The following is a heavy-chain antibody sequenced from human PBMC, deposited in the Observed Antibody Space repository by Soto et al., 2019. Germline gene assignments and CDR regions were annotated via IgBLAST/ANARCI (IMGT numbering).Heavy chain of an antibody. D-gene: IGHD6-13*01. J-gene: IGHJ6*02. CDR1: GFTFSSYG. CDR2: ISYDGSNK. V-gene: IGHV3-30*18. CDR3: AKSGQRSGYSSSWKSDYYYGMDV. Sequence: GGSLRLSCAASGFTFSSYGMHWVRQAPGKGLEWVAVISYDGSNKYYADSVKGRFTISRDNSKNTLYLQMNSLRAEDTAVYYCAKSGQRSGYSSSWKSDYYYGMDVWGQGTTVTVSS.